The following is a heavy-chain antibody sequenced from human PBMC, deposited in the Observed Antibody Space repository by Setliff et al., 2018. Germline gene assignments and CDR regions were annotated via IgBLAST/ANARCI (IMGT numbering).Heavy chain of an antibody. V-gene: IGHV4-34*01. CDR1: GGSFSGYY. D-gene: IGHD5-12*01. Sequence: SETLSLTCAVYGGSFSGYYWSWIRQPPGKGLEWLGEINHSGSTNCNPSLKSRVTISVDTSKNQFSLKLSSVTAADTAVYYCARGYSGYDYLKPFDYWGQGTLVTVS. CDR3: ARGYSGYDYLKPFDY. CDR2: INHSGST. J-gene: IGHJ4*02.